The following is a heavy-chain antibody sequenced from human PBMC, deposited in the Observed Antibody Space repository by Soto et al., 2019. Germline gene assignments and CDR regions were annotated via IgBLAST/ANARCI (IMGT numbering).Heavy chain of an antibody. J-gene: IGHJ4*02. Sequence: WGSLRLSCAASGISFINYGIHFFRHSPFKGLEWVSVISYDGSTKYYADSVKGRFTISRDNSKNTLYLQMNSLRDEDTALYYCAKGAWQQELWDYLESWGQGTLVTVSS. CDR2: ISYDGSTK. CDR1: GISFINYG. V-gene: IGHV3-30*18. D-gene: IGHD5-18*01. CDR3: AKGAWQQELWDYLES.